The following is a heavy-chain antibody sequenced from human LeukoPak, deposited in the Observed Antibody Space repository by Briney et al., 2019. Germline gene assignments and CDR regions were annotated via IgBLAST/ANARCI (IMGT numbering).Heavy chain of an antibody. V-gene: IGHV4-39*07. D-gene: IGHD4-17*01. CDR1: GGSISSSSYY. CDR2: INHSGST. J-gene: IGHJ4*02. CDR3: ARGAYGDYGDY. Sequence: PSETLSLTCTVSGGSISSSSYYWGWIRQPPGKGLEWIGEINHSGSTNYNPSLKSRVTISVDTSKNQFSLKLSSVTAADTAVYYCARGAYGDYGDYWGQGTLVTVSS.